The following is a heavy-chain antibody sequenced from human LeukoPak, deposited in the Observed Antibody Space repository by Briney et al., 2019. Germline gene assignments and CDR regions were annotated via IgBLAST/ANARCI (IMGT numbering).Heavy chain of an antibody. D-gene: IGHD4-17*01. Sequence: PGGSLRLSRAAPGFTLSDYYMSWIRQAPGKGLEWVSYISSSGSTIYYADSVKGRFTISRDDAKNSLYLQLNSLRAEDTAVYYCARDVGRVYGAYVFDYWGQGTLVTVSS. CDR1: GFTLSDYY. J-gene: IGHJ4*02. CDR3: ARDVGRVYGAYVFDY. CDR2: ISSSGSTI. V-gene: IGHV3-11*04.